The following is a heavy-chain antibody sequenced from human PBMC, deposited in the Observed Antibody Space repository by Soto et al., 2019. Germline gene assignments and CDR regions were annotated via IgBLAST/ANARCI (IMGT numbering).Heavy chain of an antibody. Sequence: QVQLVQSGAEVKKPGASVKVSCRASGYTFTSYVISWVRQAPAQGLEWMGWISAYNGNTNFAQKLQGRVTMTTDTSXNTAYMELGSLRSDDTAVYYCARVVATVAGPYGMDVWGQGTTVTVSS. CDR2: ISAYNGNT. CDR3: ARVVATVAGPYGMDV. V-gene: IGHV1-18*01. CDR1: GYTFTSYV. J-gene: IGHJ6*02. D-gene: IGHD6-19*01.